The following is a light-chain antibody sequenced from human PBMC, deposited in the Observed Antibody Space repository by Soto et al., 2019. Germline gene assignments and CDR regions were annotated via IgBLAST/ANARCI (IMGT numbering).Light chain of an antibody. CDR1: QSVSSNY. J-gene: IGKJ5*01. CDR3: QQRSNWPPEIT. CDR2: GAS. V-gene: IGKV3D-20*02. Sequence: EIVLRQSPGTLSLSPGQRATLSCRASQSVSSNYLAWYQQKPGQAPRLLIHGASSRATAIPDRFSGSGSGTDFTLTISSLEPEDFAVYYCQQRSNWPPEITFGQGTRLEIK.